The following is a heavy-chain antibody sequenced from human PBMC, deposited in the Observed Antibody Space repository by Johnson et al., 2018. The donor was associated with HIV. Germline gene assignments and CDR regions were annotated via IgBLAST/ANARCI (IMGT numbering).Heavy chain of an antibody. CDR2: ISYDGSNK. V-gene: IGHV3-30-3*01. J-gene: IGHJ3*01. D-gene: IGHD6-6*01. CDR3: ARDRAPVYSSSSTPFDAFDF. Sequence: QVQVVESGGGVVQPGRSLRLSCAASGFTFSSYAMHWVRQAPGKGLEWVSVISYDGSNKYYADSVKGRFTISRDNSKHTLYLQMNSLRAEDTAVDYCARDRAPVYSSSSTPFDAFDFWGQGTMVTVSS. CDR1: GFTFSSYA.